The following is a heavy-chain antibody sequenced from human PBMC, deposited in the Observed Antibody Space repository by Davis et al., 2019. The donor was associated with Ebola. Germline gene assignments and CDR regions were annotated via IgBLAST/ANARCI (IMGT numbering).Heavy chain of an antibody. D-gene: IGHD3-3*01. Sequence: PSETLSLTCTVSGGSISNYLWSWIRQPPGKGLEWIGHVYSSGSTNYNPSLKSLVAISVDTAKRQFSLMLTSVIPADTAVYYCARGGISIFLHNYYMDVWGKGTTVTVSS. CDR2: VYSSGST. J-gene: IGHJ6*03. CDR1: GGSISNYL. CDR3: ARGGISIFLHNYYMDV. V-gene: IGHV4-59*12.